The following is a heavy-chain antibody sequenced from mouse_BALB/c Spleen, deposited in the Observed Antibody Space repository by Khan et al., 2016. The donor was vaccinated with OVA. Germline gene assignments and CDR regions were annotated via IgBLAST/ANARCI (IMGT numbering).Heavy chain of an antibody. J-gene: IGHJ3*01. CDR3: ARSTYRYAFAY. V-gene: IGHV3-8*02. D-gene: IGHD2-14*01. CDR1: GDSITSGY. CDR2: MIYTGYT. Sequence: EVQLQESGPSLVKPSQTLSLTCSVTGDSITSGYWSWIRKFPGNKLEYKGYMIYTGYTDYNPSLKSRLAITRHTSKNQYYLQLNSVTTEYTATYYCARSTYRYAFAYWGQGTLVTVSA.